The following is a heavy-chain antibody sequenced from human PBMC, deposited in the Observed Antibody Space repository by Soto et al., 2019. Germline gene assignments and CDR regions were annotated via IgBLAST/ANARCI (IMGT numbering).Heavy chain of an antibody. V-gene: IGHV4-31*03. CDR3: ARDRRGGRHGYDYASVGMDV. CDR2: IYYSGST. D-gene: IGHD5-12*01. Sequence: SETLSLTCPVSGCSISSGCYYWSWIRQHPGKGLEWIGYIYYSGSTYYNPSLKSRVTISVDTSKNQFSLKLSSVTAADTAVYYCARDRRGGRHGYDYASVGMDVWGQGTTVTVSS. CDR1: GCSISSGCYY. J-gene: IGHJ6*02.